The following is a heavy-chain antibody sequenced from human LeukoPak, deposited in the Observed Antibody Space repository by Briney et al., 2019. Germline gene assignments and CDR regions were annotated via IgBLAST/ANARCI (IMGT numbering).Heavy chain of an antibody. CDR3: ARSKSGSGEGSFDY. CDR2: IWYDGSNK. V-gene: IGHV3-33*08. J-gene: IGHJ4*02. CDR1: GFTFSSYG. D-gene: IGHD3-10*01. Sequence: PGRSLRRSCAASGFTFSSYGMHWVRQAPGKGLEWVAGIWYDGSNKYYADSVKGRFTISRDNSKNTLYLQMNSLRAEDTAVYYCARSKSGSGEGSFDYWGQGTLVTVSS.